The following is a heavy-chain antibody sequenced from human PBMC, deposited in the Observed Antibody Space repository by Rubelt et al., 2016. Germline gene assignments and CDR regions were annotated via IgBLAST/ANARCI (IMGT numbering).Heavy chain of an antibody. Sequence: QLQLQESGPGLVKPSETLSLTCTVSGASIISSRYYWGWIRQPPGKGLEWIGSIHYTGSTSYYNPSLKSRVTISVDTSKNQFSLKLSSVTAADTAVYYCARTASGYNFDFDYWGQGTLVTVSS. V-gene: IGHV4-39*07. CDR2: IHYTGSTS. J-gene: IGHJ4*02. CDR3: ARTASGYNFDFDY. D-gene: IGHD1-1*01. CDR1: GASIISSRYY.